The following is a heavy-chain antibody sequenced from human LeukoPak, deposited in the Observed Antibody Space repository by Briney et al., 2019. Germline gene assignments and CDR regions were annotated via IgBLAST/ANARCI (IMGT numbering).Heavy chain of an antibody. J-gene: IGHJ4*02. V-gene: IGHV3-9*01. CDR3: ARKGGWLTSYFDY. CDR1: GFTFDDYA. CDR2: ISWNSGSI. Sequence: GGSLRLSCAASGFTFDDYAMHWVRPAPGKGLEWVSGISWNSGSIGYADSVKGRFTISRDNAKNSLYLQMNSLRAEDTALYYCARKGGWLTSYFDYGGQGTLVTVSS. D-gene: IGHD3-10*01.